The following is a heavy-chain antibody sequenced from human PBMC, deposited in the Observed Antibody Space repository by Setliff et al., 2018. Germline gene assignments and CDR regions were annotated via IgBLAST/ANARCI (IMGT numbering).Heavy chain of an antibody. CDR1: GATFSSYG. CDR3: VREGVDRRSSTDYRYYMDV. D-gene: IGHD6-6*01. J-gene: IGHJ6*03. V-gene: IGHV1-69*05. CDR2: TIPMFGTT. Sequence: SVKVSCKASGATFSSYGISWVRQAPGQGLEWMGGTIPMFGTTESAQKFQGRLTIITDESTNTAFMQLSSLRSDDTAVYYCVREGVDRRSSTDYRYYMDVWGKGTTVTVSS.